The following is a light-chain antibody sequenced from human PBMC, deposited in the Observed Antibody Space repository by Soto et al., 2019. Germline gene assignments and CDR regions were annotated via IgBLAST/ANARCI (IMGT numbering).Light chain of an antibody. CDR2: EVS. CDR3: SSYTRSSSVV. Sequence: QSVLTQPASVSGSPGQSITISCTGTSSDVGGYKFVSWYQHHPGKAPKLIIYEVSKRPSGVSNRFSGSKSGNTASLTISGLQAEDEADYYCSSYTRSSSVVFGGGTKLTVL. CDR1: SSDVGGYKF. V-gene: IGLV2-14*01. J-gene: IGLJ2*01.